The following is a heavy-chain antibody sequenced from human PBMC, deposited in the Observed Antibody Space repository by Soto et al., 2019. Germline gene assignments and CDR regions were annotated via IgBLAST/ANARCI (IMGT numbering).Heavy chain of an antibody. Sequence: GGSLRLSCAASGFTFSSYAMSWVRQAPGKGLEWVSAISGSGGSTYYADSVKGRFTISRDNSKNTLYLQMNSLRAEDTAVYYCSYSSGWSRYMDVWGKGTTVTVSS. CDR2: ISGSGGST. CDR3: SYSSGWSRYMDV. CDR1: GFTFSSYA. D-gene: IGHD6-19*01. J-gene: IGHJ6*03. V-gene: IGHV3-23*01.